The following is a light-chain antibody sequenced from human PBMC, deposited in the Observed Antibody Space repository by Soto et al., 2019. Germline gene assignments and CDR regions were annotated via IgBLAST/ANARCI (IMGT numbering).Light chain of an antibody. CDR2: GAS. CDR3: QQYNNWPPWT. CDR1: QSVSSN. J-gene: IGKJ1*01. V-gene: IGKV3-15*01. Sequence: EIVMTQSPATLALSPGDRATLSCRASQSVSSNLAWYQQKPGQTPSLLIYGASTRATGFPARFSGSGSGTNFTLTISSLQSEDFAVYYCQQYNNWPPWTFGQGTKVEIK.